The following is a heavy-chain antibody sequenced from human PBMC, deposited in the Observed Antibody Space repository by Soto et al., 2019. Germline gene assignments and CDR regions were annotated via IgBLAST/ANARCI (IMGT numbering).Heavy chain of an antibody. CDR2: LSGSGTST. D-gene: IGHD6-19*01. V-gene: IGHV3-23*01. J-gene: IGHJ4*02. CDR3: AKATTNGGWFNPFDS. CDR1: GVSFVNYA. Sequence: VGSLRLSYAASGVSFVNYAMNWVRQDPGKGLEWVSGLSGSGTSTYYADSVKGRLTISRDNSRDTLFLQMNSLTADDTAVYYCAKATTNGGWFNPFDSWGQGALVTVSS.